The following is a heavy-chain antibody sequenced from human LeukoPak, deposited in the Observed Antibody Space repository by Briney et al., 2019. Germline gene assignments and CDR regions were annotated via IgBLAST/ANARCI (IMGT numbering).Heavy chain of an antibody. Sequence: GGSLRLSCAASGFTFSGYEMNWVRQAPGKGLEWVAVIWYDGSNKYYADSVKGRFTISRDNSKNTLYLQMNSLRAEDTAVYYCARDYVRGNAAFDIWGQGTMVTVSS. CDR1: GFTFSGYE. CDR3: ARDYVRGNAAFDI. V-gene: IGHV3-33*08. D-gene: IGHD3-16*01. J-gene: IGHJ3*02. CDR2: IWYDGSNK.